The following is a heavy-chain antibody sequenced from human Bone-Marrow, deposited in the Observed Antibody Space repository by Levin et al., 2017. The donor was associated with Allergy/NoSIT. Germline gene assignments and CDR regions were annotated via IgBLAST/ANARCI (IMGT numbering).Heavy chain of an antibody. CDR2: IVPILRIT. CDR3: ARDRRRTTGTGPDALEI. Sequence: GASVKVSCMGSGDTLRSYAYNWVRQAPGHGLEWVGRIVPILRITDYAPTFEGRVTITADTSTTTSYMELRSLTSEDTAIYYCARDRRRTTGTGPDALEIWGQGTLVTVSS. J-gene: IGHJ3*02. V-gene: IGHV1-69*04. D-gene: IGHD1-1*01. CDR1: GDTLRSYA.